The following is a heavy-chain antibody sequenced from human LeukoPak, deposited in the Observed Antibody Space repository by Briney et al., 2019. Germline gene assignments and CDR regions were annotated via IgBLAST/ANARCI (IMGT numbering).Heavy chain of an antibody. CDR2: VNHSGST. D-gene: IGHD3-22*01. J-gene: IGHJ4*02. Sequence: SETLSLTCAVYGGSFSGYYWSWIRQPPGKGLEWIGEVNHSGSTKYSPSLKSRVTISGDTSKNQFSLKLSSVTAADTAVYYCARSPDSDRLDYWGQGTLVTVSS. V-gene: IGHV4-34*01. CDR3: ARSPDSDRLDY. CDR1: GGSFSGYY.